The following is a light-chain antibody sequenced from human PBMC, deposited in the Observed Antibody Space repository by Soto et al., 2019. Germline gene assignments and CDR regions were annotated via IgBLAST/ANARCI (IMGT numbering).Light chain of an antibody. CDR3: TSWTTSTTMK. J-gene: IGLJ2*01. Sequence: ALTQPASVSGSPGQSITISCTGTSSDVGAYNYVSWYQQHPGKAPKLMIYDVNIRPSRVSNRFSGSKSGNTASLTISGLQAEDEADYYCTSWTTSTTMKFGGGTKVTVL. CDR2: DVN. CDR1: SSDVGAYNY. V-gene: IGLV2-14*01.